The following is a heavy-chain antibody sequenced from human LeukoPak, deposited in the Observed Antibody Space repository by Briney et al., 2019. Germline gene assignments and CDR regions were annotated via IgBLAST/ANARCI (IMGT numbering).Heavy chain of an antibody. Sequence: SETLSLTCTVSGGSISSSSYYWGWIRQPPGKGLEWIGSIYYSGSTYYNPSLKSRVTIPVDTSKNQFSLKLSSVTAADTAVYYCARSVKDYYDSSGYSDYWGQGTLVTVSS. V-gene: IGHV4-39*01. CDR2: IYYSGST. CDR3: ARSVKDYYDSSGYSDY. J-gene: IGHJ4*02. D-gene: IGHD3-22*01. CDR1: GGSISSSSYY.